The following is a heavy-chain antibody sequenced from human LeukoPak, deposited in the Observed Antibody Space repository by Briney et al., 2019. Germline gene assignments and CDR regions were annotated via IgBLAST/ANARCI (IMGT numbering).Heavy chain of an antibody. V-gene: IGHV3-7*01. Sequence: GGSLRLSCAASGFTFSSHWMSWVRQAPGKGLEWVANIKQDGSEKYYVDSVKGRFTISRDNAKNSLYLQMNSLRAEDTAVYYCARLVSLDYWGQGTLVTVSS. D-gene: IGHD2-2*01. CDR3: ARLVSLDY. CDR1: GFTFSSHW. J-gene: IGHJ4*02. CDR2: IKQDGSEK.